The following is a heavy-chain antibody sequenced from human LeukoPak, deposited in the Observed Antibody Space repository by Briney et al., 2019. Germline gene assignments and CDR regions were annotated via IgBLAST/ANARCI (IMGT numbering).Heavy chain of an antibody. CDR2: ISSSSSYI. D-gene: IGHD3-10*01. V-gene: IGHV3-21*01. J-gene: IGHJ3*02. CDR3: ARVRAYYYGSGSYGGDAFGI. Sequence: KPGTSLRLSCAASGFTFSSYSMNWVRQAPGKGLEWVSSISSSSSYIYYADSVKGRFTISRDNAKNSLYLQMNSLRAEDTAVYYCARVRAYYYGSGSYGGDAFGIWGQGTMVTVSS. CDR1: GFTFSSYS.